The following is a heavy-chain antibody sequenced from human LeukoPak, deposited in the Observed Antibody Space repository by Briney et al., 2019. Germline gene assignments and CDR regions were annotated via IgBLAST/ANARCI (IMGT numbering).Heavy chain of an antibody. CDR1: GFTFDDYA. V-gene: IGHV3-9*03. D-gene: IGHD2-15*01. CDR2: ISWNSGSI. Sequence: GRSLRLSRAASGFTFDDYAMHWVRQAPGKGLEWVSGISWNSGSIGYADSVKGRFTISRDNAKNSLYLQMNSLRAEDMALYYCAKDVCSGGSCYFDYWGQGTLVTVSS. J-gene: IGHJ4*02. CDR3: AKDVCSGGSCYFDY.